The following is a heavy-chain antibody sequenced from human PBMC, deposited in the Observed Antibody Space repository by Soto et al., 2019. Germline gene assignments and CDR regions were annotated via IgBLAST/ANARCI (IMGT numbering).Heavy chain of an antibody. CDR1: GYSFTNYG. J-gene: IGHJ6*03. CDR2: ISGFNGNT. V-gene: IGHV1-18*01. CDR3: ARDRGVAPPVAGNTHYYYYMDV. D-gene: IGHD6-19*01. Sequence: QDQLVQSGAEVKKPGASVTVSCKASGYSFTNYGITWVRQAPGQGLEWMGWISGFNGNTHYAQKLQGRVTMTTDASTSRVYMELRSLRSDDTAVYYCARDRGVAPPVAGNTHYYYYMDVWGKGTTVTVSS.